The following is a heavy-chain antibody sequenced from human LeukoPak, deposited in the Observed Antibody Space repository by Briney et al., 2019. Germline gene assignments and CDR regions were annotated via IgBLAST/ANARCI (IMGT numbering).Heavy chain of an antibody. CDR1: GYSTSSGYY. V-gene: IGHV4-38-2*02. J-gene: IGHJ3*02. Sequence: PSETLSLTCTVSGYSTSSGYYWGWIRQPPGKGLEWIGSIYHSGSTYYNPSLKSRVTISVDTSKNQFSLKLSSVTAADTAVYYCASPRNSGMFVDAFDIWGQGTMVTVSS. CDR3: ASPRNSGMFVDAFDI. CDR2: IYHSGST. D-gene: IGHD3-10*02.